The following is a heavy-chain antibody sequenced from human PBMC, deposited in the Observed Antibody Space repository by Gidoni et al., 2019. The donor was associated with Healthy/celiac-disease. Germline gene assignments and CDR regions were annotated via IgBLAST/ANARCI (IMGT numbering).Heavy chain of an antibody. CDR1: RGSISSGGYY. CDR3: ARDSRAVAGIFDY. J-gene: IGHJ4*02. D-gene: IGHD6-19*01. Sequence: QVQLQESGPGLVKPSQTLSLPCTVSRGSISSGGYYWSWIRQHPGKGLEWIGYIYYSGSTYYNPSLKSRVTISVDTSKNQFSLKLSSVTAADTAVYYCARDSRAVAGIFDYWGQGTLVTVSS. V-gene: IGHV4-31*03. CDR2: IYYSGST.